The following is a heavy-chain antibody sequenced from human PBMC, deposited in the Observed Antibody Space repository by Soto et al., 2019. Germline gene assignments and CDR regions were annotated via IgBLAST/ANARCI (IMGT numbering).Heavy chain of an antibody. CDR3: ARLNDGTHDY. CDR1: GGSIIGTNYY. CDR2: IYHSGST. D-gene: IGHD1-26*01. J-gene: IGHJ4*02. Sequence: LSLTYTVSGGSIIGTNYYWAWIRQPPGRGLEWIGSIYHSGSTYYSPSLKSRVTISIDTSKSQFSLKLRSVTAPDTALYYCARLNDGTHDYWGQGTPVTVPS. V-gene: IGHV4-39*01.